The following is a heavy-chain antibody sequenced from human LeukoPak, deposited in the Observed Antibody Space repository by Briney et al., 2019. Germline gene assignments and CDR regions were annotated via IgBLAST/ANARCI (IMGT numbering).Heavy chain of an antibody. V-gene: IGHV1-69*02. CDR2: IIPILGIA. CDR3: ASGRYCSSTSCYTEFDY. CDR1: GGTFISYT. D-gene: IGHD2-2*02. Sequence: SVKVSCKACGGTFISYTISWVRQAPGQGLEWTGRIIPILGIANYAQKFQGRVTITADKSTSTAYMQLSSLRSEDTAVYYCASGRYCSSTSCYTEFDYWGQGTLVTVSS. J-gene: IGHJ4*02.